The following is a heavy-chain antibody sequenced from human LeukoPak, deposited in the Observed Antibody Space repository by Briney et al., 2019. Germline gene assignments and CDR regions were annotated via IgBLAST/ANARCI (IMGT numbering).Heavy chain of an antibody. Sequence: SETLSLTCTVSGASFNSDDQYWNWLRQSPGMGLNWIGSIHPSTMFYNNLSLESRVTMSRETSKNQLSLNLNSVTAADTSVYFCSRGLDSRKLGYWGEGILVTVSS. J-gene: IGHJ4*02. V-gene: IGHV4-31*03. D-gene: IGHD3-22*01. CDR1: GASFNSDDQY. CDR3: SRGLDSRKLGY. CDR2: IHPSTMF.